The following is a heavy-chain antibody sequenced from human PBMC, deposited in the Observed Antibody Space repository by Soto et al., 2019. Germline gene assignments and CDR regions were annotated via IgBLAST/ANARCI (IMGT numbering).Heavy chain of an antibody. CDR1: GFTFSSYG. Sequence: GGSLRLSCAASGFTFSSYGMHWVRQAPGKVLEWVGVISYDGSNKYYADSVKGRLTISRDNSKNTLYLQMNSLRAEETAVYYWAKGPLSGGKIDYWGQGTLVTVSS. J-gene: IGHJ4*02. CDR3: AKGPLSGGKIDY. D-gene: IGHD2-15*01. CDR2: ISYDGSNK. V-gene: IGHV3-30*18.